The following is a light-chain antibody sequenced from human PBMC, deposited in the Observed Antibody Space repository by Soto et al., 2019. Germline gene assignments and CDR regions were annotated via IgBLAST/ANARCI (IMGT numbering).Light chain of an antibody. J-gene: IGKJ5*01. V-gene: IGKV3-11*01. CDR3: QQRSTWPPIT. CDR1: QSISHF. CDR2: DAY. Sequence: VLTQSPATLSLSPGDSATLSCRVSQSISHFLAWYQQRPGQAPRLLIYDAYNRATGIPTRFSGSGSETDFTLTISSLEPEDFAVYYCQQRSTWPPITCGQGTRLEIK.